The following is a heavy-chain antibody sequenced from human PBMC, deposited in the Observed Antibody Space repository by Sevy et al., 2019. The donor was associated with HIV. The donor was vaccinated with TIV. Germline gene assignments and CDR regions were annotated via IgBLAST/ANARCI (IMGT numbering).Heavy chain of an antibody. Sequence: SETLSLTCTVSGYSISSGYYWGWIRQPPGKGLEWIGSIYHSGSTYYNPSLKSRVTISVDTSKNQFSLKLSAVTAADPAVYYCGGGSYYDANAFDIWGQGTMVTVSS. D-gene: IGHD1-26*01. CDR2: IYHSGST. CDR1: GYSISSGYY. J-gene: IGHJ3*02. CDR3: GGGSYYDANAFDI. V-gene: IGHV4-38-2*02.